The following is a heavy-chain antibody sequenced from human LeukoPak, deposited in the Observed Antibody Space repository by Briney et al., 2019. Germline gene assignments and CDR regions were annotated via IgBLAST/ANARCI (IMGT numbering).Heavy chain of an antibody. D-gene: IGHD3-22*01. J-gene: IGHJ4*02. V-gene: IGHV3-21*01. Sequence: GGSLRLSCAVSGYTFSSYSMNWVRQAPGKGLEWVASINCSSSYISYAESVKGRFTISRDNAKNSLYLQMNSLGADDTAVYYCARLYDSSGYYPTDYWGQGTLVTVSS. CDR2: INCSSSYI. CDR1: GYTFSSYS. CDR3: ARLYDSSGYYPTDY.